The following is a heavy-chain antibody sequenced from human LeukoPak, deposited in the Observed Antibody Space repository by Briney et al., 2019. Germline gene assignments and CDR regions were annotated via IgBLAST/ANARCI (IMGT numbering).Heavy chain of an antibody. D-gene: IGHD4-17*01. J-gene: IGHJ6*04. CDR3: TRLGTTTRFLDV. V-gene: IGHV3-73*01. Sequence: GGSLRLSCAASGFTFSGSAMHWVRQAPGKGLEWVGRIRTKASNYATAYGASVKGRFTISRDDSKNTAYLQLNSLKTEDTAVYYCTRLGTTTRFLDVWGKGTTVTISS. CDR2: IRTKASNYAT. CDR1: GFTFSGSA.